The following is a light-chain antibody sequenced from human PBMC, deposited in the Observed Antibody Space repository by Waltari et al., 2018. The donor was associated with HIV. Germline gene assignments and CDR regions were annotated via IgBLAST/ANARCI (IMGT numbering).Light chain of an antibody. CDR3: QSYDADNHWV. Sequence: FMLTQPHSVSGSPGKTVTISFGRSSGGIDSNYVQWSQHRPGRAPIPVIYEDHQRPSGVPERFSGSIDSSSNSASLTISGLETEDEADYYCQSYDADNHWVFGGGTKLTVL. CDR2: EDH. J-gene: IGLJ3*02. V-gene: IGLV6-57*03. CDR1: SGGIDSNY.